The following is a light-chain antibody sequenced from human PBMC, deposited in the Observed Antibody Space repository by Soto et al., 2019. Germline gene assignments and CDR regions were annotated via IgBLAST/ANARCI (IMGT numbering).Light chain of an antibody. CDR2: DAS. J-gene: IGKJ4*01. Sequence: EIVLTQSPATLSLSPGERATLSCRASQNINSYLAWYQQKPGQAPRLLIYDASNRATGIPARFSGSGSGTDFTLTISSLEPEDFAIYYCQQRSNLPLTFGGGTKVEIK. CDR1: QNINSY. V-gene: IGKV3-11*01. CDR3: QQRSNLPLT.